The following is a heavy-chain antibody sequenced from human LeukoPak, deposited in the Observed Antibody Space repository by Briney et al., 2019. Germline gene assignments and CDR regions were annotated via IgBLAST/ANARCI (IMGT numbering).Heavy chain of an antibody. J-gene: IGHJ4*02. D-gene: IGHD2-15*01. Sequence: PSETLSLTCTVSGGSTSSYYWSWIRQPAGKGLEWIGRIYTSGSTNYNPSLKSRVTMSVDTSKNQFSLKLSSVTAADTAVYYCARDYCSGGSCYLFDYWGQGTLVTVSS. V-gene: IGHV4-4*07. CDR3: ARDYCSGGSCYLFDY. CDR1: GGSTSSYY. CDR2: IYTSGST.